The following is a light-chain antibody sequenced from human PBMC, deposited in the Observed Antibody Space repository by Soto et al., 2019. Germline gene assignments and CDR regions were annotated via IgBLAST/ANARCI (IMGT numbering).Light chain of an antibody. J-gene: IGLJ1*01. Sequence: QSVLTQPASVSGSPGQSITISCTGTSSDVGGYNYVSWYQQHPGKAPKLMIYEVSNRPSGVSNRFSGSKSGNTASLTISGLQAEDEADYYCSSYTSENTYVFGTGTKVNV. CDR2: EVS. CDR1: SSDVGGYNY. CDR3: SSYTSENTYV. V-gene: IGLV2-14*01.